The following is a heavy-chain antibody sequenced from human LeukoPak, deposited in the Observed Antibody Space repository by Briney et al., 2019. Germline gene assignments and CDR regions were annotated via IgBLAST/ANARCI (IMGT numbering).Heavy chain of an antibody. CDR3: ARDRKIVGATTRTTALDY. V-gene: IGHV3-21*01. D-gene: IGHD1-26*01. J-gene: IGHJ4*02. Sequence: PGGSLRLSCAASGFTFSSYSMTWVRQAPGKGLEWVSSISSSSSYIYYADSVKGRFTISRDNAKNSLYLQMNSLRAEDTAVYYCARDRKIVGATTRTTALDYWGQGTLSPSPQ. CDR1: GFTFSSYS. CDR2: ISSSSSYI.